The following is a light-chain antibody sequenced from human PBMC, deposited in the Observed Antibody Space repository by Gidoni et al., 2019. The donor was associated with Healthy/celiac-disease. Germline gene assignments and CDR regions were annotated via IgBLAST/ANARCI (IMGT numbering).Light chain of an antibody. V-gene: IGKV1-5*03. J-gene: IGKJ1*01. CDR3: QHHRT. CDR1: QSISSW. CDR2: KAS. Sequence: DIQMTQSPSTLSASVGDRVTITCRASQSISSWLAWYQQKPGKAPKLLIYKASSLESGVPSRFSGSGSGTEFTLNISSLQPDDFATYYCQHHRTFGPGTKVEIK.